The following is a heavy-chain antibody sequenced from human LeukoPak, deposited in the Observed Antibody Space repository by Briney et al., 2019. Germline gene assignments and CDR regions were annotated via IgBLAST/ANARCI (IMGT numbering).Heavy chain of an antibody. V-gene: IGHV3-30-3*01. Sequence: PGRSLRLSCAASGFTFSSYSMHWVRQAPGKGLEWVAAISYDGGNKIYADSVKGRFTISRDNSKNTVSLQMNSLRPEDTAVYYCAILGPIGWLLYGLTVWGQGTTVTVSS. D-gene: IGHD5-18*01. CDR1: GFTFSSYS. CDR3: AILGPIGWLLYGLTV. CDR2: ISYDGGNK. J-gene: IGHJ6*02.